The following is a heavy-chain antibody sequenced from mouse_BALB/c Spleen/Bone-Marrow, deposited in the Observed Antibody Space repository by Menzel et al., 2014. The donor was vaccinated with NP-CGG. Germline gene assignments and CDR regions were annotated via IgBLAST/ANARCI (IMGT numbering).Heavy chain of an antibody. Sequence: GAELVKPGASVKLSCKASGYTFTSYYMHWVKQRPGQGLEWIGEINPSNGGTNFNEKFKNKATLTVDKSSSTAYMQLSSLIFEDSAVYYCTRSNGNWFAYWGQGTLVTVSA. CDR1: GYTFTSYY. V-gene: IGHV1S81*02. J-gene: IGHJ3*01. CDR2: INPSNGGT. CDR3: TRSNGNWFAY. D-gene: IGHD2-1*01.